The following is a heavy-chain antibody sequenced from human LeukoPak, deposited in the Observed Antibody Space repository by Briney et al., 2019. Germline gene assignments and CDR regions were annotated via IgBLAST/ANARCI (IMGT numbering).Heavy chain of an antibody. CDR2: ISTSSSCI. D-gene: IGHD3-10*01. CDR1: GFTFSSYS. Sequence: GGSLRLSCAASGFTFSSYSMNWVRQAPGKGLEWVSSISTSSSCIYYADSVKGRFTISRDNSKNTLYLEMNSLRAEDTAVYYCAKDIGSYYDYWGQGILVTVSS. CDR3: AKDIGSYYDY. J-gene: IGHJ4*02. V-gene: IGHV3-21*01.